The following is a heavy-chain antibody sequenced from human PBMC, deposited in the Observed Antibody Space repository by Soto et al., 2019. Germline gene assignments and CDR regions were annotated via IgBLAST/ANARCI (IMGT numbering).Heavy chain of an antibody. V-gene: IGHV3-74*01. CDR2: INSDGSST. CDR3: ARAPTYYYGSGSLAEYYYGMDV. Sequence: GGSLRLSCAASGFTFSSYWMHWVRQAPGKGLVWVSRINSDGSSTSYADYVKGRFTISRDNAKNTLYLQMNSLRAEDTAVYYCARAPTYYYGSGSLAEYYYGMDVWGQGTTVTVSS. D-gene: IGHD3-10*01. CDR1: GFTFSSYW. J-gene: IGHJ6*02.